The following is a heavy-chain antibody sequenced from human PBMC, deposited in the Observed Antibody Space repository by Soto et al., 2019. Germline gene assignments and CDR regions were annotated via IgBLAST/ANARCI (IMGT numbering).Heavy chain of an antibody. CDR2: IKGDGSST. CDR3: ARGGYGAWYCDL. J-gene: IGHJ2*01. CDR1: GSTLSTYW. V-gene: IGHV3-74*01. D-gene: IGHD5-18*01. Sequence: EVQLVESGGGLVQPGGSLGLSWAASGSTLSTYWMPWIRQGPGKGLLWVSRIKGDGSSTGNADSVKGRFTISRDNAKNTVYLQMDSLRAEDTAVYYCARGGYGAWYCDLWGRGTLVTVSS.